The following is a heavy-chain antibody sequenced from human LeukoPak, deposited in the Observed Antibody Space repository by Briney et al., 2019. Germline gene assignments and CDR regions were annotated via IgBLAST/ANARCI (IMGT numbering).Heavy chain of an antibody. J-gene: IGHJ4*02. V-gene: IGHV3-23*01. Sequence: PGESLRLSCAASGFTFSSYAMSWVRLAPGKGLEWVSVISGSGDSTHYADSVQGRFTISRDNSRSTLYLQMNSLRAEDTAVYYCAKAAPGESYFDYWGQGTLVTVSS. CDR1: GFTFSSYA. CDR3: AKAAPGESYFDY. D-gene: IGHD4-17*01. CDR2: ISGSGDST.